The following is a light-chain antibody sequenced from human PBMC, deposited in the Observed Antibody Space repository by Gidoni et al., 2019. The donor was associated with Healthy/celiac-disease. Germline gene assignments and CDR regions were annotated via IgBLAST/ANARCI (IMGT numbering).Light chain of an antibody. V-gene: IGKV1-39*01. CDR1: QSISSY. Sequence: DIQRTQSPFSLSAPVGDRVTITCRASQSISSYLNWYQQKPGKAPKLLIYAASSLQSGVPSRFSGSGSGTDFTLTISSLQPEDFATYYCQQSYSTPYTFGQGTKLEIK. J-gene: IGKJ2*01. CDR3: QQSYSTPYT. CDR2: AAS.